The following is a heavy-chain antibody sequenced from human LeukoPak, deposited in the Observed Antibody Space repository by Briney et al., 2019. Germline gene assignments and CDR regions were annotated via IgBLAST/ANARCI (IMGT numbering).Heavy chain of an antibody. CDR1: GLTFSSYW. V-gene: IGHV3-7*01. CDR2: IKQDGSER. D-gene: IGHD3-22*01. J-gene: IGHJ4*02. CDR3: ARVASSGYYYFSDY. Sequence: AGGSLRLSCAASGLTFSSYWMNWVRQAPGKGLEWVADIKQDGSERYYVDSVKGRFTISRDNAKNSLYLQMNSLRAEDTAAYYCARVASSGYYYFSDYWGQGTQVTVSS.